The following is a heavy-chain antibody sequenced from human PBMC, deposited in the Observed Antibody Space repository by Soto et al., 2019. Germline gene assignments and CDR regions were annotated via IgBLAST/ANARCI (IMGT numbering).Heavy chain of an antibody. CDR2: IYYSGST. CDR1: GGSISSGDYY. J-gene: IGHJ6*02. V-gene: IGHV4-30-4*01. D-gene: IGHD2-15*01. CDR3: AREAVVTSTHYYYYYGMDV. Sequence: QVQLQESGPGLVKPSQTLSLTCTVSGGSISSGDYYWSWIRQPPGKGLEWIGYIYYSGSTYYNPSLKLRVTISVDTSKNQFSLKLSSVTAADTAVYYCAREAVVTSTHYYYYYGMDVWGQGTTVTVSS.